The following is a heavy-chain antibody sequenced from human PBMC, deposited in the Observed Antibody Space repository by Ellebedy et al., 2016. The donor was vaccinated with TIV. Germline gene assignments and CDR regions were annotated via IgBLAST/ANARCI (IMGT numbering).Heavy chain of an antibody. CDR2: ISADSANT. CDR1: GFTFSSHA. D-gene: IGHD3-22*01. CDR3: VKLDSSGYYYGRLDY. V-gene: IGHV3-23*01. Sequence: GGSLRFSCAASGFTFSSHAMSWVRQAPGKGLEWVSGISADSANTHYADSVKGRFTLSRDNSKNTQYLQMNSLRAEDTAVYYCVKLDSSGYYYGRLDYWGQGTLVTVSS. J-gene: IGHJ4*02.